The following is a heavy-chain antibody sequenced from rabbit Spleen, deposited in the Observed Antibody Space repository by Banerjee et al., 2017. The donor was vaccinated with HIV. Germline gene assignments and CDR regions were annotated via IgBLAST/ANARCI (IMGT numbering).Heavy chain of an antibody. Sequence: QLKESGGGLVQPGGSLKLSCKVSGFDFSSYYMTWVRQAPGKGLEWTGYIDPVFGNTYYASWVNGRFTISSDNAQNTVDLQMNSLTAADTATYFCARDLTGVIGWNFGWWGQGTLVTVS. J-gene: IGHJ3*01. CDR1: GFDFSSYY. CDR2: IDPVFGNT. V-gene: IGHV1S7*01. CDR3: ARDLTGVIGWNFGW. D-gene: IGHD4-1*01.